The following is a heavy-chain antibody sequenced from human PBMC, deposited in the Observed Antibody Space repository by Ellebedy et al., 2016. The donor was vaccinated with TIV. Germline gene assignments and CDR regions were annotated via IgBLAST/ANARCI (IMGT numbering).Heavy chain of an antibody. V-gene: IGHV1-2*02. Sequence: ASVKVSCXASGYTFTGYYMHWVRQAPGQGLEWMGWINPNSGGTNYAQKLQGRVTMTTDTSTSTAYMELRSLRSDDTAVYYCARMDDIVVVPAAITVWGQGTLVTVSS. CDR2: INPNSGGT. J-gene: IGHJ4*02. CDR3: ARMDDIVVVPAAITV. D-gene: IGHD2-2*01. CDR1: GYTFTGYY.